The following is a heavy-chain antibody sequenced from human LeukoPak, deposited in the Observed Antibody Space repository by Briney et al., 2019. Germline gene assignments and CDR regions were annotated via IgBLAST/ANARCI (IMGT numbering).Heavy chain of an antibody. V-gene: IGHV3-23*01. CDR3: ARACSGGSCYSGPGMDV. J-gene: IGHJ6*02. CDR2: ISGSGGST. D-gene: IGHD2-15*01. CDR1: GFTFSTYW. Sequence: GGSLRLSCAASGFTFSTYWMSWVRQAPGKGLEWVSAISGSGGSTYYADSVKGRFTISRDNSKNTLYLQMNSLRAEDTAVYYCARACSGGSCYSGPGMDVWGQGTTVTVSS.